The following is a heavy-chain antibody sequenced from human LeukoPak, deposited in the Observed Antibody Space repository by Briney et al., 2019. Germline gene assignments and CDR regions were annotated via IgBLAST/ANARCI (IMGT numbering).Heavy chain of an antibody. J-gene: IGHJ5*02. CDR1: GFIFSSYA. D-gene: IGHD4/OR15-4a*01. V-gene: IGHV3-30-3*01. Sequence: GGSLRLSCAASGFIFSSYAMHWVRQAPGKGLEWVAVISYDGSNKYYADSVKGRFTISRDYSKNKLYLQMNSLRTEDTAVYYCARDNYGAQFDPWGQGTLVTVSS. CDR3: ARDNYGAQFDP. CDR2: ISYDGSNK.